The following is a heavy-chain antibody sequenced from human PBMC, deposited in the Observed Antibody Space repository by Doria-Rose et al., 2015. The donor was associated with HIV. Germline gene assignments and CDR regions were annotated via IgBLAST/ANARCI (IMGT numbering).Heavy chain of an antibody. CDR3: ARAVRNGWNELEDY. D-gene: IGHD1-1*01. J-gene: IGHJ4*02. CDR2: INPSDSTT. V-gene: IGHV1-46*01. CDR1: GFTFTSYY. Sequence: GAEVKKPGASVRVSCKASGFTFTSYYVHWVRQAPGQGLEWMGIINPSDSTTSYAQKFQGRVALTRDTSTSTVYMELSSLRSEDSAVYYCARAVRNGWNELEDYWGQGTLVTVSS.